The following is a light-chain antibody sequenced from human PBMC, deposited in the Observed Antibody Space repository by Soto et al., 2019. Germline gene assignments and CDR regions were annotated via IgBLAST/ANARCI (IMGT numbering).Light chain of an antibody. Sequence: QLTQSPSSLSASVGDKITITCRASRAIDSYVAWYQQKPGRAPQLLIYAASTLRSGVPSRFSGGGSATEFTLTISRLQPDDFATYFCQHVASYPITFGGGTKVEIK. J-gene: IGKJ4*01. V-gene: IGKV1-9*01. CDR3: QHVASYPIT. CDR1: RAIDSY. CDR2: AAS.